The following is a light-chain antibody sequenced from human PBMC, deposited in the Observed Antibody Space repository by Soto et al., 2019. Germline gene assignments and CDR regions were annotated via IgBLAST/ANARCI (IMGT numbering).Light chain of an antibody. V-gene: IGKV3-15*01. CDR3: QQYNNWPPWT. CDR2: GAS. Sequence: IVLTQSPATVSLSPGERATLSCRASQSVSSYLAWYQQKPGQAPRLLIYGASTRATGIPARFSGSGSGAEFTLTISSLQSEDFAVYYCQQYNNWPPWTFGQGTKVDIK. CDR1: QSVSSY. J-gene: IGKJ1*01.